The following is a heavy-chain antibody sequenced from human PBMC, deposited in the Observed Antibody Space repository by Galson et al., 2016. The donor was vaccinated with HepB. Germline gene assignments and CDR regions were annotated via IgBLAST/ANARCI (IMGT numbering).Heavy chain of an antibody. Sequence: SLRLSCAASGFSFSNYAMHWVRQAPGKGLEWMALTSYDGSNKYYADSVKGRFTIYRDNSKNTLYLQMNSLRADDTAVYYCARHYCSSTSCSYYHYNGMDVWGQGTLVTVSS. J-gene: IGHJ6*02. CDR3: ARHYCSSTSCSYYHYNGMDV. CDR2: TSYDGSNK. V-gene: IGHV3-30*04. CDR1: GFSFSNYA. D-gene: IGHD2-2*01.